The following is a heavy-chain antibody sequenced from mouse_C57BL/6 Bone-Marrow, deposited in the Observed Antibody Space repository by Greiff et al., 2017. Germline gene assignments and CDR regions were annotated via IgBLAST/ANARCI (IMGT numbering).Heavy chain of an antibody. Sequence: VQLQQSGAELARPGASVKLSCKASGYTFTSYGISWVKQRTGQGLEWIGEIYPRSGNTYYNEKFKGKATLTADKSSSTAYMELRRLTSEDSAVYFGRWLLRGGAMDYWGKGTSVTVSS. V-gene: IGHV1-81*01. D-gene: IGHD2-3*01. CDR3: RWLLRGGAMDY. CDR1: GYTFTSYG. J-gene: IGHJ4*01. CDR2: IYPRSGNT.